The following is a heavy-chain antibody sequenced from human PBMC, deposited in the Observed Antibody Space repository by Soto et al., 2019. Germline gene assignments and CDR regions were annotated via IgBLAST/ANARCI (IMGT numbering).Heavy chain of an antibody. V-gene: IGHV4-39*01. J-gene: IGHJ1*01. Sequence: QLQLQESGPGLVKPSETLSLTCTVSGGSISSSSYYWGWIRQPPGKGLEWIGSIYYSGSTYYNPSLKSRVPISVDTSKNQFSLKLSSVTAADTAVYYCASSSGYSSLSECFQHWGQGTLVTVSS. D-gene: IGHD6-19*01. CDR2: IYYSGST. CDR3: ASSSGYSSLSECFQH. CDR1: GGSISSSSYY.